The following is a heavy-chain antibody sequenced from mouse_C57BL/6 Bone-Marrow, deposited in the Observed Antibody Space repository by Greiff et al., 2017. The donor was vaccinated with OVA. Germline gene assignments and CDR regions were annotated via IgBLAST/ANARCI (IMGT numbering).Heavy chain of an antibody. D-gene: IGHD3-1*01. CDR3: ARKRATRGYYYAMDY. Sequence: VQRVESGPGLVQPSQSLSITCTVSGFSLTSYGVHWVRQSPGKGLEWLGVIWSGGSTDYNAAFISRLSISKDNSKSQVFFKMNSLQADDTAIYYCARKRATRGYYYAMDYWGQGTSVTVSS. V-gene: IGHV2-2*01. CDR2: IWSGGST. J-gene: IGHJ4*01. CDR1: GFSLTSYG.